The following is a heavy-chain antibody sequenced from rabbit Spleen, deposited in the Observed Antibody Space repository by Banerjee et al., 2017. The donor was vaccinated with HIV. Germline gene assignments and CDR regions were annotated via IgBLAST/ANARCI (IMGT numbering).Heavy chain of an antibody. J-gene: IGHJ4*01. Sequence: QSLEESGGDLVKPGASLTLTCTASGFSFSSSDYMCWVRQAPGKGLEWIACINAATAKPVYATWAKGRFTISRTSSTTVTLRMTSLTVADTATYFCARDLVAVIGWNFNLWGPGTLVTVS. CDR3: ARDLVAVIGWNFNL. V-gene: IGHV1S40*01. D-gene: IGHD1-1*01. CDR2: INAATAKP. CDR1: GFSFSSSDY.